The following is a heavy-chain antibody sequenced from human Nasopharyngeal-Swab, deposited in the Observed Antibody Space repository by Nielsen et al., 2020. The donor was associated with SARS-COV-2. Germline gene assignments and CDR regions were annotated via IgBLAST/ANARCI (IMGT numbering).Heavy chain of an antibody. V-gene: IGHV1-69*13. D-gene: IGHD3-22*01. Sequence: SVKVSCKASGGTFSSYAISWVRQAPGQGLEWMGGIIPIFGTANYAQKFRGRVTITADESTSTAYMELSSLRSEDTAVYYCASFPYDSSGSYYYYGMDVWGQGTTVTVSS. CDR1: GGTFSSYA. CDR3: ASFPYDSSGSYYYYGMDV. CDR2: IIPIFGTA. J-gene: IGHJ6*02.